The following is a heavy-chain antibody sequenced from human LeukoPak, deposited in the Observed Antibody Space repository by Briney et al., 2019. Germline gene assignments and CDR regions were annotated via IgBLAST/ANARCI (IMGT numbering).Heavy chain of an antibody. Sequence: SETLSLTCTVSGGSISSSSYYWGWIRQPPGKGLEWIVEINHSGSTNYNPSLKSRVTISVDTSKNQFSLKLSSVTAADTAVYYCARLVPRYCSGGSCSGSDYWGQGTLVTVSS. D-gene: IGHD2-15*01. J-gene: IGHJ4*02. CDR2: INHSGST. V-gene: IGHV4-39*07. CDR1: GGSISSSSYY. CDR3: ARLVPRYCSGGSCSGSDY.